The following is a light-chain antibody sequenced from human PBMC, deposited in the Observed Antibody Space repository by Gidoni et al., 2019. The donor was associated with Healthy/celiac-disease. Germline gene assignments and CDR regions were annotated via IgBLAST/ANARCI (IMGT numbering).Light chain of an antibody. V-gene: IGKV3-20*01. Sequence: EMVLTQSQGTLSLSPGERATLSCRASQSVSSSYLAWYQQKPGQAPRLLIYGASSRATGIPDRFSGSGSGTDFTLTISRLEPADFAVYYCQQYGSSPPLTFGGGTKVEIK. J-gene: IGKJ4*01. CDR2: GAS. CDR1: QSVSSSY. CDR3: QQYGSSPPLT.